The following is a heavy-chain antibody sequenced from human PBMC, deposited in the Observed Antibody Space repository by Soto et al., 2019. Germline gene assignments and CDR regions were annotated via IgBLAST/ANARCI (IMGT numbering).Heavy chain of an antibody. CDR1: GYNFTSYW. J-gene: IGHJ6*02. CDR2: IYPGDSDT. D-gene: IGHD3-3*01. V-gene: IGHV5-51*01. Sequence: PVESLKISCKGSGYNFTSYWISWVLPLPEKGLEWMGIIYPGDSDTRYSPSSQGQVTISADKSISTASLQWSSLKASDTAMYYCARQSRFWSGYGTEGLDVWGQGTTVTVSS. CDR3: ARQSRFWSGYGTEGLDV.